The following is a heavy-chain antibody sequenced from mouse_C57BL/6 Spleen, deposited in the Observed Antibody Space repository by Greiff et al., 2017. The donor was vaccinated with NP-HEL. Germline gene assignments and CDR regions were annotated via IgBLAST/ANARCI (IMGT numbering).Heavy chain of an antibody. CDR1: GFTFSSYA. D-gene: IGHD3-2*02. Sequence: EVQLVESGGGLVKPVGSLKLSCAASGFTFSSYAMSWVRQTPEKRLEWVATISDGGTYTYYPDNVKGRFTISRDNAKNNLYLQMSHLKSEDTAMFYWARAQSSGYVRFAYWGEGTLVTDSA. CDR2: ISDGGTYT. V-gene: IGHV5-4*01. CDR3: ARAQSSGYVRFAY. J-gene: IGHJ3*01.